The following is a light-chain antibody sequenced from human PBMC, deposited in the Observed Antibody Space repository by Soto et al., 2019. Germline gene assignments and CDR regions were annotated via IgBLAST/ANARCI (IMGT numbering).Light chain of an antibody. J-gene: IGLJ1*01. CDR1: NNDVGGYKG. Sequence: QSALTQAPSVAGSPGQSVTISCTGTNNDVGGYKGVSWYQQSPGTAPKLIIYEVSNRPSGVPGRFSGSKSGNTASLTISGLQAEDEADYYCFSYTRRDTXVXGPGTKVTVL. CDR2: EVS. CDR3: FSYTRRDTXV. V-gene: IGLV2-18*02.